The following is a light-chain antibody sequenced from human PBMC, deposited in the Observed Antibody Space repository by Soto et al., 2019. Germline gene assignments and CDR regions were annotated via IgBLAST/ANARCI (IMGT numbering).Light chain of an antibody. V-gene: IGKV3-15*01. Sequence: EIVITQSPATLSLSPGERATLSCRASQSVSSNLACYQQKPGQAPRPLIYGASTRATGIPARLSGSGSGTEFTLTISSLQSEDFAVYYCQQYNNWPLTFGPGTKVDIK. J-gene: IGKJ3*01. CDR2: GAS. CDR3: QQYNNWPLT. CDR1: QSVSSN.